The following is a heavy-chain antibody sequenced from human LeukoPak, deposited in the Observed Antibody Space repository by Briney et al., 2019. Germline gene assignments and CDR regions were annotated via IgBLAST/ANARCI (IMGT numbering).Heavy chain of an antibody. D-gene: IGHD5-18*01. V-gene: IGHV3-33*01. Sequence: PGGSLRLSCAASGFTFSSYGMHWVRQAPGKGLEWVAVIWYDGSNKYYADSVKGRFTISRDNSKNTLYLQMNSLRAEDTAVYYCVREGTKIQLWLRPKYYFDYWGQGTLVTVSS. CDR2: IWYDGSNK. CDR1: GFTFSSYG. CDR3: VREGTKIQLWLRPKYYFDY. J-gene: IGHJ4*02.